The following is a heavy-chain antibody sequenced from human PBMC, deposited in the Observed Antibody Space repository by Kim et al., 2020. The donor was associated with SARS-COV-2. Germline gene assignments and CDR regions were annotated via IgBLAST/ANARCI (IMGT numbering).Heavy chain of an antibody. CDR1: GFTFSSYG. V-gene: IGHV3-30*18. D-gene: IGHD6-13*01. J-gene: IGHJ6*02. CDR3: AKDQGTIAAAELYFYYYGMDV. Sequence: GGSLRLSCAASGFTFSSYGMHWVRQAPGKGLEWVAVISYDGSNKYYADSVKGRFTISRDNSKNTLYLQMNSLRAEDTAVYYCAKDQGTIAAAELYFYYYGMDVWGQGTTVTVSS. CDR2: ISYDGSNK.